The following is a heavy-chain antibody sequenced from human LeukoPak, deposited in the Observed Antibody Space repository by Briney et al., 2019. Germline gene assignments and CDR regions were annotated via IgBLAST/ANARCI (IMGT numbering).Heavy chain of an antibody. D-gene: IGHD6-13*01. J-gene: IGHJ4*02. Sequence: SGGSLRLSCAASGFTFSSYWMSWVRQPPGKGLEWIGEIYHSGSTNYNPSLKSRVTISVDKSKNQFSLKLSSVTAADTAVYYCARVRVGGQQLVPTPNWGQGTLVTVSS. CDR2: IYHSGST. V-gene: IGHV4-4*02. CDR3: ARVRVGGQQLVPTPN. CDR1: GFTFSSYW.